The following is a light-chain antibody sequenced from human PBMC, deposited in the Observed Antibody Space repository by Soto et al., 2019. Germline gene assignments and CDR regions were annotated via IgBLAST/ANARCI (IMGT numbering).Light chain of an antibody. Sequence: EIVMTQSPATLSLSPGEISTLSCRASQSVSSNLPWYQQKPGQAPRLLIYGASTRATGIPARFSGSGSGTEFTLTISSLQSEDFAVYYCQQYNNWPWTFGQGTKVEIK. J-gene: IGKJ1*01. CDR1: QSVSSN. V-gene: IGKV3-15*01. CDR2: GAS. CDR3: QQYNNWPWT.